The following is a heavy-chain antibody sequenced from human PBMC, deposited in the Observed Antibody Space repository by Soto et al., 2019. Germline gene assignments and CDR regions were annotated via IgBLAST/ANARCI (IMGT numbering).Heavy chain of an antibody. V-gene: IGHV1-18*01. CDR2: ISGYNGNT. CDR1: GYSFTTYG. J-gene: IGHJ6*02. Sequence: QVQLVQSGGEVKKPGASVKVSCKTSGYSFTTYGISWVRQAPGQGLERMGWISGYNGNTHYAQKFQGRVSMTTDTYTSTAYMELRSLRSDDTAVYYFAREGPAPYYYYGMDVWGQGTTVTVSS. CDR3: AREGPAPYYYYGMDV.